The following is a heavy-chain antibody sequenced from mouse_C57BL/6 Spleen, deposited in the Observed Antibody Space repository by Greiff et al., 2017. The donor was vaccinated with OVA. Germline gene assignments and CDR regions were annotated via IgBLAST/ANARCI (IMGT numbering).Heavy chain of an antibody. Sequence: QVQLQQSGAELVRPGASVTLSCKASGYTFTDYEMHWVKQTPVHGLEWIGAIDPEPGGTAYNQKFKGKAILTADKSSSTAYMELRSLTSEDSAVYYCTRGGNVDYWGQGTTRTVSS. V-gene: IGHV1-15*01. CDR3: TRGGNVDY. D-gene: IGHD2-1*01. CDR2: IDPEPGGT. J-gene: IGHJ2*01. CDR1: GYTFTDYE.